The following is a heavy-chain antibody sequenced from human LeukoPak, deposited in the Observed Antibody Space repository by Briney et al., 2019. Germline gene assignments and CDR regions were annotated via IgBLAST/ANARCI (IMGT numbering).Heavy chain of an antibody. Sequence: GGSPRLSCAASGFTFSSYSMNWVRQAPGKGLEWVSSISSSSSYIYYADSVKGRFTISRDNAKNSLYLQMNSLGAEDTAVYYCARDGSYSSSWYFDYWGQGTLVTVSS. V-gene: IGHV3-21*01. CDR2: ISSSSSYI. CDR3: ARDGSYSSSWYFDY. CDR1: GFTFSSYS. D-gene: IGHD6-13*01. J-gene: IGHJ4*02.